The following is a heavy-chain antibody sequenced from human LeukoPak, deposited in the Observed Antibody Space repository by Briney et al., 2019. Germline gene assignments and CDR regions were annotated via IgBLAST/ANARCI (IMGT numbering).Heavy chain of an antibody. CDR1: GFTFSDYY. V-gene: IGHV3-11*04. CDR3: ARDRYYGSGSSDAFDI. Sequence: KTGGSLRLSCAASGFTFSDYYMSWIRQAPGKGLEWVSYISSSGSTIYYADSVKGRFTISRDNAENSLYLQMNSLRGEDTAVYYCARDRYYGSGSSDAFDIWGRGTTVTVSS. J-gene: IGHJ3*02. D-gene: IGHD3-10*01. CDR2: ISSSGSTI.